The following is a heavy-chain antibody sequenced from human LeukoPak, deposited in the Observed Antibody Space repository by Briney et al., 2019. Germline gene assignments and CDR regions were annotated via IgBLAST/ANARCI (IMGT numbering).Heavy chain of an antibody. CDR2: ISYDGSNK. CDR1: GFTFSSYG. V-gene: IGHV3-30*18. J-gene: IGHJ4*02. D-gene: IGHD6-13*01. Sequence: GRSLRLSCAASGFTFSSYGMHWVRQAPGKGLEWVAVISYDGSNKYYADSVKGRFTISRDNSKNTLYLQMNSLRAEDTAVYYCAKGDGYSSSWYMDYWGQGTLVTVSS. CDR3: AKGDGYSSSWYMDY.